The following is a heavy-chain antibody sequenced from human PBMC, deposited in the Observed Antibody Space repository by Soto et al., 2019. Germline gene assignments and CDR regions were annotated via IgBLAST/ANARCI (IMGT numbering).Heavy chain of an antibody. V-gene: IGHV4-34*01. CDR1: GGSFSGYY. J-gene: IGHJ6*02. Sequence: PSETLSLTCAVYGGSFSGYYWSWIRQPPGKGLEWIGEINHSGSTNYNPSLKSRVTISVDTSKNQFSLKLSSVTAADTAVYYCARRVAAGRYYYYGMDVWGQGTTVTVSS. CDR3: ARRVAAGRYYYYGMDV. D-gene: IGHD6-13*01. CDR2: INHSGST.